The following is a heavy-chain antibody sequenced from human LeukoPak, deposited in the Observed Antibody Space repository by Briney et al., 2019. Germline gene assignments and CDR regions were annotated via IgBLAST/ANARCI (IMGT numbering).Heavy chain of an antibody. D-gene: IGHD6-19*01. CDR2: INAGNGNT. CDR3: ARERGVYSGGWYRYFDY. CDR1: GYTFTGYY. V-gene: IGHV1-3*03. Sequence: ASVKVSCKASGYTFTGYYMHWVRQAPGQRLEWMGWINAGNGNTKYSQEFQGRVTITRDTSASTAYMELSSLRSEDMAVYYCARERGVYSGGWYRYFDYWGQGTLVTVSS. J-gene: IGHJ4*02.